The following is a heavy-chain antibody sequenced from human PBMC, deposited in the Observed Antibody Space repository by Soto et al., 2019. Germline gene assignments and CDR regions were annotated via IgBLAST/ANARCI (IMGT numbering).Heavy chain of an antibody. D-gene: IGHD3-3*01. CDR2: ISSSGATI. V-gene: IGHV3-48*02. CDR3: APFWSGYYAFDY. Sequence: GESLKISCAASGFTFSDYAMNWVRQTPGKGLEWVAFISSSGATIYYAESVRGRFTISRVNAKNSLYLQMNSLTDDDTAMYYCAPFWSGYYAFDYWGQGALGTVSS. J-gene: IGHJ4*02. CDR1: GFTFSDYA.